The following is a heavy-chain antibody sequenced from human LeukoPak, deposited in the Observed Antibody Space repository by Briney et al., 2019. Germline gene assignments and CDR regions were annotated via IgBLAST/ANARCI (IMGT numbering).Heavy chain of an antibody. CDR3: AKSPDPSGSYYDY. J-gene: IGHJ4*02. CDR2: IWYDGSNK. D-gene: IGHD1-26*01. V-gene: IGHV3-33*06. Sequence: GKSLRLSCAASGFTFSSYGMHWVRQAPGKGLEWVAVIWYDGSNKYYADSVKGRFTISRDNSKNTLYLQMNGLRAEDTAVYYCAKSPDPSGSYYDYWGQGTLVTVSS. CDR1: GFTFSSYG.